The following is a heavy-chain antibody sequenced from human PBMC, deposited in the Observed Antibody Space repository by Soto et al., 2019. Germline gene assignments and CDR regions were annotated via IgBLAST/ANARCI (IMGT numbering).Heavy chain of an antibody. D-gene: IGHD2-2*01. CDR2: ISGSGGST. V-gene: IGHV3-23*01. CDR1: GFTFSSYA. CDR3: AKVRYCSSTSCFHYYYYYMDV. Sequence: GESLKISCAASGFTFSSYAMSWVRQAPGKGLEWVSAISGSGGSTYYADSVKGRFTISRDNSKNTLYLQMNSLRAEDTAVYYCAKVRYCSSTSCFHYYYYYMDVWGKGTTVTVSS. J-gene: IGHJ6*03.